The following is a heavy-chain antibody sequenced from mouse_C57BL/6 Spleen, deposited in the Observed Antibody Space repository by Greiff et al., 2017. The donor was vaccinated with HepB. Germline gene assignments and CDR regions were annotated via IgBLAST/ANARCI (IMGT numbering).Heavy chain of an antibody. CDR3: ARRWREAMDY. V-gene: IGHV5-17*01. CDR2: ISSGSSTI. Sequence: EVHLVESGGGLVKPGGSLKLSCAASGFTFSDYGMHWVRQAPEKGLEWVAYISSGSSTIYYADTVKGRFTISRDNAKNTLFLQMTSLRSEDTAMYYCARRWREAMDYWGQGTSVTVSS. D-gene: IGHD2-3*01. J-gene: IGHJ4*01. CDR1: GFTFSDYG.